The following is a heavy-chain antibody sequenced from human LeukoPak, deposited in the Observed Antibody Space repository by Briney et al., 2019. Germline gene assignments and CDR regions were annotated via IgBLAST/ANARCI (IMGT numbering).Heavy chain of an antibody. CDR2: IYTSGST. CDR1: GGSISSYY. V-gene: IGHV4-4*07. CDR3: ARDFWSGYYRIPNWFDP. D-gene: IGHD3-3*01. Sequence: SETLSLTCTVSGGSISSYYWSWIRQPAGKGLEWIGRIYTSGSTNYNPSPKSRVTMSVDTSKNQFSLKLSSVTAADTAVYYCARDFWSGYYRIPNWFDPWGQGTLVTVSS. J-gene: IGHJ5*02.